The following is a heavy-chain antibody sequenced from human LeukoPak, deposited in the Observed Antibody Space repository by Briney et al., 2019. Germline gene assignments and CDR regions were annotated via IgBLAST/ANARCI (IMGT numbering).Heavy chain of an antibody. D-gene: IGHD4-17*01. Sequence: SSETLSLTCAVSGGSISSSNWWSWVRQPPGKGLEWIGEIYHSGSTNYNPSLKSRVTISVDKSKNQFSLKLSSVTAADTAVYYCARDDYGEIYFDYWGQGTLVTVSS. CDR1: GGSISSSNW. CDR3: ARDDYGEIYFDY. V-gene: IGHV4-4*02. CDR2: IYHSGST. J-gene: IGHJ4*02.